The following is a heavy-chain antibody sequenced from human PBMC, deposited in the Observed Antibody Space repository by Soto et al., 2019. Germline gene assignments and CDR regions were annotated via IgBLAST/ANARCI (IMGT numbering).Heavy chain of an antibody. V-gene: IGHV3-30-3*01. CDR1: GFTFSSYA. D-gene: IGHD4-4*01. CDR3: ARPLWRDDYNWGYFDL. Sequence: QVQLVESGGGVVQPGRSLRLSCAASGFTFSSYAMHWVRQAPGKGLEWVAVISYDGSNKNYADSVKGRFTISRDNSKNTLYLQMNSLRAEDTAVYYCARPLWRDDYNWGYFDLWGRGTLVTVSS. CDR2: ISYDGSNK. J-gene: IGHJ2*01.